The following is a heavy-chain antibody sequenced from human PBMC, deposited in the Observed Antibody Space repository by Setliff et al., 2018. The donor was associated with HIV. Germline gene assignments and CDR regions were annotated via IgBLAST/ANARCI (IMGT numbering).Heavy chain of an antibody. V-gene: IGHV1-2*02. CDR1: GYTFTGYY. Sequence: ASVKVSCKASGYTFTGYYMHWVRQAPGQGLEWMGWINPNSGGTNYAQKFQGRVTMTRDTSISTVYMELSSLRSDDTAMYYCARPGGSYGDYGWYLRFWGQGTLVTVSS. J-gene: IGHJ4*02. CDR2: INPNSGGT. D-gene: IGHD4-17*01. CDR3: ARPGGSYGDYGWYLRF.